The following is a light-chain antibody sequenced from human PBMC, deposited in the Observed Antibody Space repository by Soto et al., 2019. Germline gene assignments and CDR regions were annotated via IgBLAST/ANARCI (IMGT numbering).Light chain of an antibody. V-gene: IGLV2-14*01. J-gene: IGLJ2*01. Sequence: QSVLTQPASVSGSPGQSITISCTGTITDVGSSNYVSWYKQHPGKAPKLMIYDVSNRPSGVSNRFSGSKSGNTASLTISGLQAEDEADYYCSSYTTTSPGVFGGGTKLTVL. CDR3: SSYTTTSPGV. CDR1: ITDVGSSNY. CDR2: DVS.